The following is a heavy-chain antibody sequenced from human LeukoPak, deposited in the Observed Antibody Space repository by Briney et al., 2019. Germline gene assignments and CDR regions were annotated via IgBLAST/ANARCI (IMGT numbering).Heavy chain of an antibody. D-gene: IGHD3-9*01. CDR1: GYSFITYP. CDR2: MNPNSGNT. J-gene: IGHJ4*02. V-gene: IGHV1-8*01. CDR3: ARGRENDILTGYYY. Sequence: ASVKVSCKASGYSFITYPINWVRQAPGQGLEWMGWMNPNSGNTGYAQKFQGRVTMTRNTSISTAYMELSSLRSEDTAVYYCARGRENDILTGYYYWGQGTLVTVSS.